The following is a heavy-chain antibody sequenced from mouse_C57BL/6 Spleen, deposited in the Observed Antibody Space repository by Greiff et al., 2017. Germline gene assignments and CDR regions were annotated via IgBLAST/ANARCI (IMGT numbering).Heavy chain of an antibody. CDR2: INPNNGGT. CDR1: GYTFTDYY. CDR3: ARGRLYYGSSYYAMDY. V-gene: IGHV1-26*01. Sequence: EVQLQQSGPELVKPGASVKISCKASGYTFTDYYMNWVKQSHGKSLEWIGDINPNNGGTSYNQKFKGKATLTVDKSSSTAYMELRSLTSEDSAVYYCARGRLYYGSSYYAMDYWGQGTSVTVSS. D-gene: IGHD1-1*01. J-gene: IGHJ4*01.